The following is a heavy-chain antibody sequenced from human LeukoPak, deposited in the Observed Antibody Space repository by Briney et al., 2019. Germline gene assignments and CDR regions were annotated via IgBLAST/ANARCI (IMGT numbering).Heavy chain of an antibody. CDR3: AKGRNGFDWLLPLDY. V-gene: IGHV3-23*01. Sequence: GGFLRLSCAASGFTFSSYAMSRVRQAPGKGLEWVSAISGSGGSTYYADSVKGRFTISRDNSKNTLYLQMNSLRAEDTAVYYCAKGRNGFDWLLPLDYWGQGTLVTVSS. CDR2: ISGSGGST. J-gene: IGHJ4*02. CDR1: GFTFSSYA. D-gene: IGHD3-9*01.